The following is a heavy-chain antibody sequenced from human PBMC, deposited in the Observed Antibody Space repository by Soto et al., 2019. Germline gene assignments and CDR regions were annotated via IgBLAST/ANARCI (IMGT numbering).Heavy chain of an antibody. D-gene: IGHD6-6*01. V-gene: IGHV3-48*04. CDR1: EFTFSDYD. J-gene: IGHJ4*02. CDR3: ARLRNIAARPDY. CDR2: ITKSSNAI. Sequence: GGSLRLSCIASEFTFSDYDMSWVRQAPGKGLEWLSYITKSSNAIYYAASVKGRFTISRDNAKNTLYLQMNSLRAEDTAVYYCARLRNIAARPDYWGQGTLVTVSS.